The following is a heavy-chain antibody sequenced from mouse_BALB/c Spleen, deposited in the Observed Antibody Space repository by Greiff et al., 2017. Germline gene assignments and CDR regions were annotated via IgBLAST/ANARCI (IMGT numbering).Heavy chain of an antibody. D-gene: IGHD3-3*01. V-gene: IGHV1S53*02. CDR3: KRGLGFAY. J-gene: IGHJ3*01. CDR2: ISPVNGDI. Sequence: QVQLQQSDAELVKPGASVKISCKASGYTFTDHAIHWVKQKPEQGLEWIGYISPVNGDIKYNEKFKGKATLTADKSSSTAYMQLNSLTSEDSAVYFCKRGLGFAYWGQGTLVTVSA. CDR1: GYTFTDHA.